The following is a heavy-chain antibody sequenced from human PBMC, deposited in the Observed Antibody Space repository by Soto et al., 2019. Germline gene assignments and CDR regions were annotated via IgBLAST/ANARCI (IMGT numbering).Heavy chain of an antibody. J-gene: IGHJ3*01. Sequence: QVQLVESGGGVVQPGRSLRLSCAASGFTFSSYAMHWVRQAPGKGLEWVAVISYDGSNKYYADSVKGRFTISRDNSKNTLYLEMKSLRAEDTAVYYCARGASYSSGRYSSWGQGTMVTVSS. D-gene: IGHD6-19*01. CDR2: ISYDGSNK. CDR1: GFTFSSYA. CDR3: ARGASYSSGRYSS. V-gene: IGHV3-30-3*01.